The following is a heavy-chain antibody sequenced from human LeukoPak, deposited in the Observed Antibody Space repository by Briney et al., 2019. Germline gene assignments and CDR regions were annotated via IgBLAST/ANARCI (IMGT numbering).Heavy chain of an antibody. Sequence: PGGSLRLSCAASGFTFSSYDIHWVRQAPGKGLEWVTIILYDGSNKYYADSVKGRFTISRDNAKNTLYLQMNSLRAEDTAVYYCARVGIQRYFDYWGQGTLVTVSS. CDR1: GFTFSSYD. CDR2: ILYDGSNK. V-gene: IGHV3-33*05. J-gene: IGHJ4*02. D-gene: IGHD5-18*01. CDR3: ARVGIQRYFDY.